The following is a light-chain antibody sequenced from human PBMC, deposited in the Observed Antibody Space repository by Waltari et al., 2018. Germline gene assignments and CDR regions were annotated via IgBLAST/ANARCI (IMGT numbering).Light chain of an antibody. J-gene: IGLJ3*02. CDR1: NIGSKT. V-gene: IGLV3-21*04. Sequence: YVLTQPPSVSVDPGKTASLTSGGDNIGSKTVTWYQQKPGQAHVLVMFYDSDRPSEIPERFSGSNSGNTATLTISWVEAGDEADYHCQVWDDVTDSGVFGGGTKLTVL. CDR3: QVWDDVTDSGV. CDR2: YDS.